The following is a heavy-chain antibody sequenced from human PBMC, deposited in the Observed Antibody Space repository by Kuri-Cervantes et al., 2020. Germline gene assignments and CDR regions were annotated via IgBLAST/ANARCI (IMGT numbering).Heavy chain of an antibody. Sequence: GESLKISCAASGFTFSSYWMSWVRQAPGKGLEWVANIKQDGSEKYYVDSVKGRFTISRDNAKNSLYLQMNGLRTEDTALYFCIKENLPGGADVWGQGTTVTVSS. CDR1: GFTFSSYW. V-gene: IGHV3-7*03. CDR2: IKQDGSEK. CDR3: IKENLPGGADV. D-gene: IGHD6-25*01. J-gene: IGHJ6*02.